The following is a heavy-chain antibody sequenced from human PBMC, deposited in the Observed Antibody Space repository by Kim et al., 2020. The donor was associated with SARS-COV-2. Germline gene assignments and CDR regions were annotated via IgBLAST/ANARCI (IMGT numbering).Heavy chain of an antibody. Sequence: SETLSLTCTVSGGSISSYYWSWIRQPPGKGLEWIGYIYYSGSTNYNPSLKSRVTISVDTSKNQFSLKLSSVTAADTAVYYCARSGSSSWYWDYWGQGTLVTVSS. J-gene: IGHJ4*02. V-gene: IGHV4-59*13. D-gene: IGHD6-13*01. CDR1: GGSISSYY. CDR2: IYYSGST. CDR3: ARSGSSSWYWDY.